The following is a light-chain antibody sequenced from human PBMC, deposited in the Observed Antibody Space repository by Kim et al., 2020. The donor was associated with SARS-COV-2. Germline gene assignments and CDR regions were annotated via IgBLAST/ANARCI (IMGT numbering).Light chain of an antibody. Sequence: VHPGQTATITYSGDKLGDKNGCWYQQKPGQSPVLVIYQHSTRPSGIPERFSGSTSGNTATLTISGTQAMDGSDYYCQAGDSSTVVFGGGTQLTVL. CDR1: KLGDKN. CDR3: QAGDSSTVV. J-gene: IGLJ2*01. V-gene: IGLV3-1*01. CDR2: QHS.